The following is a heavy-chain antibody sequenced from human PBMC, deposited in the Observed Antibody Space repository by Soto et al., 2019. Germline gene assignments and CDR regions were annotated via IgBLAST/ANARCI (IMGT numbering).Heavy chain of an antibody. CDR3: VKDVGSRHYEFTNLDS. Sequence: EVQLLESGGGVVQPGGSLRLSCIASGFIFDDYAIHWVRQVPGKGLEWVSGIDWNRATTGYADSVKGRFTLSRDNARNSVLLQMNSLRPEDTALYYCVKDVGSRHYEFTNLDSWGQGTLVTVSS. V-gene: IGHV3-9*01. D-gene: IGHD3-3*01. CDR1: GFIFDDYA. CDR2: IDWNRATT. J-gene: IGHJ4*02.